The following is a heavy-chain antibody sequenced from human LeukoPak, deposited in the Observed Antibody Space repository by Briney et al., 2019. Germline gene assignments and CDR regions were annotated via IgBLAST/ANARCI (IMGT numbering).Heavy chain of an antibody. CDR3: ARLPYYDSSGYDYGWKLDAFDS. V-gene: IGHV4-34*01. CDR1: GGSFSGYY. Sequence: SETLSLTCAVYGGSFSGYYWSWIRQPPGKGLEWIGEINHSGSTNYNPSLKSRVTISVDTSKNQFSLKLSSVTAADTAVYYCARLPYYDSSGYDYGWKLDAFDSWGQGTMVTVSS. J-gene: IGHJ3*02. D-gene: IGHD3-22*01. CDR2: INHSGST.